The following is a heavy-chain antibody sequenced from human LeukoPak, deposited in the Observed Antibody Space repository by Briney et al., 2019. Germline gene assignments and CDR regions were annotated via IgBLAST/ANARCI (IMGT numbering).Heavy chain of an antibody. CDR1: GFTFSTYA. J-gene: IGHJ6*04. CDR2: ISGSGNSA. D-gene: IGHD3-10*02. V-gene: IGHV3-23*01. CDR3: AELGITMIGGV. Sequence: GGSLRLSCAASGFTFSTYAMSWLRQAPGKGLGWVSGISGSGNSAYYADSVKGRFTISRDNSKNSLYLQMNSLRAEDTAVYYCAELGITMIGGVWGKGTTVTISS.